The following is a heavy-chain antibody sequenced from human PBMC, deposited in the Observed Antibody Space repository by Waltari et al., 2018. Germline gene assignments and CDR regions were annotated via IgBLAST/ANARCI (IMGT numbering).Heavy chain of an antibody. Sequence: QVQLVQSGAEVKKPGSSVNVSCKASGGTFSSSAISCVRHAPALGLEWMGRIIPICGTANYAQKFQGRVTITADKSTSTAYMELSSLRSEDTAVYYCAREVAFSAAAVDYWGQGTLVTVSS. CDR2: IIPICGTA. J-gene: IGHJ4*02. V-gene: IGHV1-69*08. CDR1: GGTFSSSA. D-gene: IGHD6-13*01. CDR3: AREVAFSAAAVDY.